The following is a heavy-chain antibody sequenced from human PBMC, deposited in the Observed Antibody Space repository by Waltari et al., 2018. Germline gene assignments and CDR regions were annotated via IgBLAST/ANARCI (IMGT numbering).Heavy chain of an antibody. D-gene: IGHD5-18*01. Sequence: QVQLQQWGAGLLKPSETLSLTCAVYGGSFSGYSWSWIRQPPGKGLEWIGEINHSGSTNYNPSLKSRVTISVDTSKNQFSLKLSSVTAADTAVYYCARAPVDTVPLYYYYYGMDVWGQGTTVTVSS. CDR2: INHSGST. CDR1: GGSFSGYS. CDR3: ARAPVDTVPLYYYYYGMDV. V-gene: IGHV4-34*01. J-gene: IGHJ6*02.